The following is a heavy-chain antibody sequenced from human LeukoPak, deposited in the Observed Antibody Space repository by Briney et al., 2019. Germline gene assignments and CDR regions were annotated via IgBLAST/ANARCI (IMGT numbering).Heavy chain of an antibody. CDR1: GFTFSSYW. V-gene: IGHV3-7*01. J-gene: IGHJ4*02. D-gene: IGHD3-22*01. CDR2: IHQDGSEK. CDR3: AREQYYYDSSGCVDY. Sequence: GGSLRLSCAASGFTFSSYWMTWVRQAPGKGLEWVANIHQDGSEKYYVDSVKGRFTISRDNAKNSLYLQMNSLRAEDTAVYYCAREQYYYDSSGCVDYWGQGTLVTVSS.